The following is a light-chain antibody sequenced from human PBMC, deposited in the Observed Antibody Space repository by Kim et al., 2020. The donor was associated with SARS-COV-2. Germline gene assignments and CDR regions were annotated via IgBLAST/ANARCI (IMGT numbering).Light chain of an antibody. J-gene: IGLJ1*01. Sequence: YSSWFQQKPGQAPRPLIFGTTNKHSWTPARFSGSLLGGKAALTLSGVQAEDEADYYCLLFFGGSYVFGSGTKVTVL. CDR1: Y. CDR3: LLFFGGSYV. V-gene: IGLV7-43*01. CDR2: GTT.